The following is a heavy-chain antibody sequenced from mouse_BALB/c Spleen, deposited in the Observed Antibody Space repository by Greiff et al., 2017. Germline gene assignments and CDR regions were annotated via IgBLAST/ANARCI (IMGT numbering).Heavy chain of an antibody. CDR3: ARGGEVRRGGYYAMDY. CDR1: GYSITSGYS. CDR2: IHYSGST. V-gene: IGHV3-1*02. Sequence: EVKLMESGPDLVKPSQSLSLTCTVTGYSITSGYSWHWIRQFPGNKLEWMGYIHYSGSTNYNPSLKSRISITRDTSKNQFFLQLNSVTTEDTATYYGARGGEVRRGGYYAMDYWGQGTSVTVSS. J-gene: IGHJ4*01. D-gene: IGHD2-14*01.